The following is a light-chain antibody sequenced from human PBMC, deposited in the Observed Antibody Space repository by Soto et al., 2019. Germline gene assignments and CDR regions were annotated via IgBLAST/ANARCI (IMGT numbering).Light chain of an antibody. CDR2: GAS. V-gene: IGKV3-15*01. Sequence: EVVLTQSPATLSLSPVESATLSCMASQSVSSSYLAWYHQKPGQAPRLLIYGASTRATGIPARFSGSGSGTEFTLTINSLQSEDFAVYYCQQYNNWPRTFGQGTKVDIK. J-gene: IGKJ1*01. CDR1: QSVSSSY. CDR3: QQYNNWPRT.